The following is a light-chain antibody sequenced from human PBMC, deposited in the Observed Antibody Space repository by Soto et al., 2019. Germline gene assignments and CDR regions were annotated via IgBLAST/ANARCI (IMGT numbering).Light chain of an antibody. Sequence: ILCTQSPSTLSASAGDRVILTCPASQGVSNYLTWYQQKPGQAPRLLIYDASNWATGIPSRFSGSGSGTDFTFTISSLEPEDIAAYYCQQHQSWPRPFGQGAKADIK. CDR2: DAS. J-gene: IGKJ1*01. CDR3: QQHQSWPRP. V-gene: IGKV3-11*01. CDR1: QGVSNY.